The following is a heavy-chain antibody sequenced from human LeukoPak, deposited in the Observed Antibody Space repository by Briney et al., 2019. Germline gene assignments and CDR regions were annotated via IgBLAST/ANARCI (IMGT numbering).Heavy chain of an antibody. J-gene: IGHJ6*02. D-gene: IGHD3-10*01. Sequence: GGSLRLSCAASGFTFSSYSMNWVRQAPGKGLEWVSSISSSSSYIYYADSVKGRFTISRDNAKNSLYLQMNSLRAEDTAVYYCARHHYYGSEALYYYGMDVWGQGTTVTVSS. CDR1: GFTFSSYS. V-gene: IGHV3-21*01. CDR2: ISSSSSYI. CDR3: ARHHYYGSEALYYYGMDV.